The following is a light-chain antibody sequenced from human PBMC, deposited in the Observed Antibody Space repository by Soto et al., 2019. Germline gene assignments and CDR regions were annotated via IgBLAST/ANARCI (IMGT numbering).Light chain of an antibody. J-gene: IGKJ1*01. CDR3: QQYGSSPWT. Sequence: EIVLTQSPGTLSLSPGESATLSCRASQSVSSNYLAWYQQKPGQAPRPLIYGASSRATGIRDRFSGSVAGTDFTLISSRLESEDFAVYYCQQYGSSPWTFGQGTKVEIK. V-gene: IGKV3-20*01. CDR1: QSVSSNY. CDR2: GAS.